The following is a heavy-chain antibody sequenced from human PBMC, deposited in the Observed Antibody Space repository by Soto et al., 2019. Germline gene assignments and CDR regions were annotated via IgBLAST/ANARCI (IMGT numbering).Heavy chain of an antibody. CDR3: SRDAWGGP. V-gene: IGHV3-11*01. CDR1: GFNFNDYY. D-gene: IGHD3-10*01. Sequence: QVQLVESGGGLVKPGGSLTLSCAASGFNFNDYYMSGLRQAPGMGLEWVSDSNSSGTTTHYAGSVKGRFPISRYNTKKSLFLHMSRMRVDDTDIYYWSRDAWGGPSGQGALVTVAS. J-gene: IGHJ5*02. CDR2: SNSSGTTT.